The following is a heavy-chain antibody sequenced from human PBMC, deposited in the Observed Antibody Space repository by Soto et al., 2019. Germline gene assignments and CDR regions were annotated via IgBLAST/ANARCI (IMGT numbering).Heavy chain of an antibody. CDR1: GGSISSSSYY. V-gene: IGHV4-39*01. J-gene: IGHJ4*02. CDR2: IYYSGST. CDR3: ATQGYSSGWYY. D-gene: IGHD6-19*01. Sequence: PSETLSLTCTVSGGSISSSSYYWGWIRQPPGKGLEWIGSIYYSGSTYYNPSLKSRVTISVDTSKNQFSLKLSSVTAADTAVYYCATQGYSSGWYYWGQGTLVTSPQ.